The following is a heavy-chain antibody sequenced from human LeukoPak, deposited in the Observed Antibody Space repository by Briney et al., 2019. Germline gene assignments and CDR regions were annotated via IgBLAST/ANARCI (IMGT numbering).Heavy chain of an antibody. V-gene: IGHV1-2*02. CDR2: INPNSGGT. Sequence: ASVKVSCKASGYTFTGYYMHWVRQAPGQGLEWMGWINPNSGGTNYAQKFQGRVTMTRDTSISTAYMELSRLRSDGTAVYYCARWSGSYYSGDDAFDIWGQGTMVTVSS. D-gene: IGHD1-26*01. CDR1: GYTFTGYY. CDR3: ARWSGSYYSGDDAFDI. J-gene: IGHJ3*02.